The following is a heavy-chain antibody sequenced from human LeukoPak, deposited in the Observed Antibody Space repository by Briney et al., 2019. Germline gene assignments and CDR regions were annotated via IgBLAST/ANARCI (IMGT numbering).Heavy chain of an antibody. CDR2: IYNTVNT. V-gene: IGHV4-59*01. CDR3: ARGRDGYKFDY. Sequence: RPSETLSLTCTVSGGSISSYYWSWIRQPPGKGLDWIGYIYNTVNTNYNPSLKSRVTISLDTSKREFSLRLSSVTAADTAVYYCARGRDGYKFDYWGQGTLVTVSS. CDR1: GGSISSYY. D-gene: IGHD5-24*01. J-gene: IGHJ4*02.